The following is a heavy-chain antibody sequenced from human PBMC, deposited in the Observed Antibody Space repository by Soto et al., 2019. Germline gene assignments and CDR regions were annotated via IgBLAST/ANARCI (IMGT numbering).Heavy chain of an antibody. CDR1: GFTFNDYA. Sequence: GGSLRLSCAASGFTFNDYAMNWVRQAPGKGLEWVSFISYSSSYIYYADSVKGRFTISRDNAKNSVYLQMNSLRAEDAALYYCARGYDFWSGYYYFDYWGQGALVTVSS. J-gene: IGHJ4*02. CDR3: ARGYDFWSGYYYFDY. CDR2: ISYSSSYI. D-gene: IGHD3-3*01. V-gene: IGHV3-21*01.